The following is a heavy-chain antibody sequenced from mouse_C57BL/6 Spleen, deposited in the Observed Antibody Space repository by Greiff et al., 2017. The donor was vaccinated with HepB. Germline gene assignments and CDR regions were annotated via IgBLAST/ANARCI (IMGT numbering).Heavy chain of an antibody. Sequence: EVQLVESGGGLVKPGGSLKLSCAASGFTFSDYGMHWVRQAPEKGLEWVAYISSGSSTIYYADTVKGRFTISRDNAKNTLFLQMTSLRAEDTAMYYCARWGNLYAMDYWGQGTSVTVSS. V-gene: IGHV5-17*01. CDR3: ARWGNLYAMDY. J-gene: IGHJ4*01. CDR1: GFTFSDYG. CDR2: ISSGSSTI. D-gene: IGHD2-1*01.